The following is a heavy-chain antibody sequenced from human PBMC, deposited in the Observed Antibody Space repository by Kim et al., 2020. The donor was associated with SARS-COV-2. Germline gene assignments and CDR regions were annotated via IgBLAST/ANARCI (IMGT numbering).Heavy chain of an antibody. V-gene: IGHV4-61*02. CDR3: AREEPAGYSYGPGEDYLDY. CDR2: IYTSGST. Sequence: SETLSLTCTVSGGSISSGSYYWSWIRQPAGKGLEWIGRIYTSGSTNYNPSLKSRVTISVDTSKNQFSLKLSSVTAADTAVYYCAREEPAGYSYGPGEDYLDYGGKGTLVTVPS. J-gene: IGHJ4*02. D-gene: IGHD5-18*01. CDR1: GGSISSGSYY.